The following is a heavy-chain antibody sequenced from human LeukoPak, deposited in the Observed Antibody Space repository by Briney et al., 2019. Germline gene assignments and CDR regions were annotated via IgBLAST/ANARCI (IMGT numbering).Heavy chain of an antibody. CDR1: GYTFTGYY. CDR2: INPNSGGT. J-gene: IGHJ6*03. V-gene: IGHV1-2*02. Sequence: ASVKVSCKASGYTFTGYYMHWVRQAPGQGLEWMGWINPNSGGTNYAQKFQGRVTMTRDTSISTAYMELSRLRSDDTAVYYCARTRRGYYYYYMDVWGKGTTVTISS. CDR3: ARTRRGYYYYYMDV.